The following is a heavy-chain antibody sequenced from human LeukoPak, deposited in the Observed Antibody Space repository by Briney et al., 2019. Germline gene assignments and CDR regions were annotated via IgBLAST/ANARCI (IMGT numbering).Heavy chain of an antibody. Sequence: KPSETLSLTCAVYGVSFSGYYWSWIRQPPGKGLEWIGEINHSGSTNYNPSLKSRVTISVDTSKNQLSLKLSSVTAADTAVYYCASLGTYCSGGSCYSFDYWGQGTLVTVSS. D-gene: IGHD2-15*01. J-gene: IGHJ4*02. V-gene: IGHV4-34*01. CDR2: INHSGST. CDR3: ASLGTYCSGGSCYSFDY. CDR1: GVSFSGYY.